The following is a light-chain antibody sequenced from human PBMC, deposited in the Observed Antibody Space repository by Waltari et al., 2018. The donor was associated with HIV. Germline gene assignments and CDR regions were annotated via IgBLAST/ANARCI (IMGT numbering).Light chain of an antibody. CDR1: ALPKQY. CDR2: KES. J-gene: IGLJ2*01. V-gene: IGLV3-25*03. CDR3: QSADSSGTSVV. Sequence: SYEVTQPPSVSVSPGQTARITCSGDALPKQYAPWYQQKPGRAPAVVIYKESERPSGIPGRFSGASSGTTVTLTISGVQAEDEADYYCQSADSSGTSVVFGGGTKLTVL.